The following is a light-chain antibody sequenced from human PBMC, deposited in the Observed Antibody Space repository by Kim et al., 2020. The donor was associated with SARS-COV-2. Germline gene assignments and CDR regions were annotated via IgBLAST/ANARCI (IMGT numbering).Light chain of an antibody. CDR1: SSNIGDGYD. J-gene: IGLJ1*01. Sequence: QSVLTQPPSVSGAPGQRVTISCTGSSSNIGDGYDVHWYQQLPGTAPKLLIYGNSNRPSGVPDRFSGSKSGTSASLAINGLQAEDAADYYCQSYDSSRSGTAEVFGTGTKVTVL. CDR2: GNS. V-gene: IGLV1-40*01. CDR3: QSYDSSRSGTAEV.